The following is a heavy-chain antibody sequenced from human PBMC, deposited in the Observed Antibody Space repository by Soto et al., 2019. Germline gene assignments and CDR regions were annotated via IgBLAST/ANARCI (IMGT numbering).Heavy chain of an antibody. J-gene: IGHJ6*02. Sequence: SETLSLTCTVSGGSISSYYWSWIRQPPGKGLEWIGYIYYSGSTNYNPSLKSRVTISVDTSKNQFSLKLSSATVADTAVYYCARDTSYSGSYEGALYYYYYGMDVWGQGTTVTVSS. V-gene: IGHV4-59*01. CDR1: GGSISSYY. CDR2: IYYSGST. CDR3: ARDTSYSGSYEGALYYYYYGMDV. D-gene: IGHD1-26*01.